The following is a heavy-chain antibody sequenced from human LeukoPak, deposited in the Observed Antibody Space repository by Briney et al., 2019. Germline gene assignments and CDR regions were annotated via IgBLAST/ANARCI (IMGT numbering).Heavy chain of an antibody. CDR2: INPNSGGT. D-gene: IGHD6-13*01. CDR1: GYTFTGYY. J-gene: IGHJ6*02. Sequence: GASVKVSCKASGYTFTGYYMHWVRQAPGQGLEWMGWINPNSGGTNHAQKFQGRVTMTRDTSISTAYMELSRLRSDDTAVYYCARGPQGSSWTYYYYGMDVWGQGTTVTVSS. V-gene: IGHV1-2*02. CDR3: ARGPQGSSWTYYYYGMDV.